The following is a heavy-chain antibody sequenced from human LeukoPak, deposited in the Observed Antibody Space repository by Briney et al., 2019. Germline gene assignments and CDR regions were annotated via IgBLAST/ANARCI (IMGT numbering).Heavy chain of an antibody. CDR2: IYYSGST. CDR1: GGSISSHY. V-gene: IGHV4-59*08. Sequence: PSETLSLTCTVSGGSISSHYWSWIRQPPGKGLEWIGYIYYSGSTNYNPSLRSRVTISVDTSKNQFSLKLSSVTAADTAVYYCVRHRHRYGNFDDWGQGTLVTVSS. CDR3: VRHRHRYGNFDD. J-gene: IGHJ4*02. D-gene: IGHD5-18*01.